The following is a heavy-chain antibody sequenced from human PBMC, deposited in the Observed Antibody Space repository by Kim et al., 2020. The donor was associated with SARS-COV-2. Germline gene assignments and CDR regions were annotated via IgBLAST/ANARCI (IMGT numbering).Heavy chain of an antibody. V-gene: IGHV1-18*04. CDR1: GYTFTSYG. D-gene: IGHD6-13*01. CDR2: ISAYNGNT. Sequence: ASVKVSCKASGYTFTSYGISWVRQAPGQGLEWMGWISAYNGNTNYAQKLQGRVTMTTDTSTSTAYMELRSLRSDDTAVYYCARDFHHSSSWYTYYYYGMDVCGQGTTVTVSS. J-gene: IGHJ6*02. CDR3: ARDFHHSSSWYTYYYYGMDV.